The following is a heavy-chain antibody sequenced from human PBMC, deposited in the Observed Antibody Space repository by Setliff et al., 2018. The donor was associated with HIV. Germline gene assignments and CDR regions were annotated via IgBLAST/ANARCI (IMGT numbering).Heavy chain of an antibody. J-gene: IGHJ4*02. CDR2: IYYSGST. Sequence: PSETLSLTCTVSSGSVSSGSYYWSWIRQPPGKGLEWIGYIYYSGSTKHNPSLKSRVTISLDTSKNQFSLKLTSVTAADTAVYYCARYSPRGYTLTGPYWGQGTLVTVSS. D-gene: IGHD6-25*01. CDR3: ARYSPRGYTLTGPY. V-gene: IGHV4-61*01. CDR1: SGSVSSGSYY.